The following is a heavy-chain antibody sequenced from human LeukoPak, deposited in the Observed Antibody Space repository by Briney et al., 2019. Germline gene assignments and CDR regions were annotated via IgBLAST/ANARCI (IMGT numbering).Heavy chain of an antibody. J-gene: IGHJ5*02. V-gene: IGHV4-4*07. Sequence: PSETLSLTCTVSGGSISSYYWSWIRQPAGKGLEWIGRVYFSGSTNYNPSLKGRVTISVDTSKNHFSLSLMSVTAADTAVYYCVKDGGHTALDPWGQGTQVTVSS. CDR2: VYFSGST. D-gene: IGHD3-16*01. CDR1: GGSISSYY. CDR3: VKDGGHTALDP.